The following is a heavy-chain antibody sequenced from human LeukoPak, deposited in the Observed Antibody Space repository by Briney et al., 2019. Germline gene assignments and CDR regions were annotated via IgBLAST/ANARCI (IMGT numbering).Heavy chain of an antibody. CDR2: ISGSGDNT. Sequence: GGSLRLSCAASGFTFSGFAMSWVRRTPGKGLEWVSGISGSGDNTLYADSVKGRFTISRDNSKNTLYLEMNSLRAEYTAIYYCAKTKGHPLPKYHMDVWGQGTTVTVSS. J-gene: IGHJ6*01. D-gene: IGHD1-14*01. CDR3: AKTKGHPLPKYHMDV. V-gene: IGHV3-23*01. CDR1: GFTFSGFA.